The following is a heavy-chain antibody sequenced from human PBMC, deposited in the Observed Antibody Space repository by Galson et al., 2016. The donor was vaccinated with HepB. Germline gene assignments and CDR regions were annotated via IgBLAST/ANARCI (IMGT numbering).Heavy chain of an antibody. J-gene: IGHJ5*02. CDR1: GFTFTNHP. CDR2: INQGAGNR. CDR3: AKVPQLHWFEN. Sequence: SLRLSCAASGFTFTNHPMTWVRQAPGKGLEWVATINQGAGNRYYADSVEGRFTISRDNSKNTVYLQMNSLRTEDTAVYYCAKVPQLHWFENWGQGTSVTVSS. D-gene: IGHD5-24*01. V-gene: IGHV3-23*01.